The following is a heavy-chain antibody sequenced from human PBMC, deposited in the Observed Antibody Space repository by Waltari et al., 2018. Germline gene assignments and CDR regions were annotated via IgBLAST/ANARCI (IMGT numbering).Heavy chain of an antibody. D-gene: IGHD2-15*01. CDR3: ARDRGRGLYLDS. Sequence: QVQLQESGPGLVKPSGTLSLTCAVSGDSMSGIDWWNWVRQPPGKGLEWIGQVHRSGRTHYNPSLESRVTVSIETSNKQFSLILTFATAADTAVYYCARDRGRGLYLDSWGQGTLVTVSP. J-gene: IGHJ4*02. CDR1: GDSMSGIDW. V-gene: IGHV4-4*02. CDR2: VHRSGRT.